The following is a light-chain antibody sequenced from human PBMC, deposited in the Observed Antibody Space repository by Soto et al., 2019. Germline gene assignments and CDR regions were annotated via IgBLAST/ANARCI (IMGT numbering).Light chain of an antibody. CDR3: EQYGSSPRT. V-gene: IGKV3-20*01. CDR2: GAS. CDR1: QSVSSSY. Sequence: ENVLTQSPATLSLSPWERATLSCSSSQSVSSSYLAWYQQKPGQAPRLLIYGASSRATGIPDRFSGSGSGTDFTLTISRLEPEDFAVYYCEQYGSSPRTFGQGTKVDI. J-gene: IGKJ1*01.